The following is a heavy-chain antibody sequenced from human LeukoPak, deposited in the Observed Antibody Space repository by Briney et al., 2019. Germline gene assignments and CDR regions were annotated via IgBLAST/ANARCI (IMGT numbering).Heavy chain of an antibody. V-gene: IGHV4-39*01. CDR3: ARHPAVAGKYNWFDP. Sequence: PSETLSLTCTVSGGSISSSSYSWGWIRQPPGKGLEWIGGINHSGSTNYNPSLKSRVTISVDTSKNQFSLKLSSVTAADTAVYYCARHPAVAGKYNWFDPWGQGTLVTVSS. J-gene: IGHJ5*02. CDR2: INHSGST. D-gene: IGHD6-19*01. CDR1: GGSISSSSYS.